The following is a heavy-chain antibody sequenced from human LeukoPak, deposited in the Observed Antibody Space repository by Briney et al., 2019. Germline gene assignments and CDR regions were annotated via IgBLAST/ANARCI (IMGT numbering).Heavy chain of an antibody. J-gene: IGHJ4*02. V-gene: IGHV3-30*18. CDR3: AKDIFGGNPPY. D-gene: IGHD4-23*01. Sequence: AGGSLRLSCAASGFTFSSYGMHWVRQAPGKGLEWVAVISYDGSNKYYADSVKGRFTISRDNSKNTLYLQMNSLRAEDTAVYYCAKDIFGGNPPYWGQGTLVTVSS. CDR2: ISYDGSNK. CDR1: GFTFSSYG.